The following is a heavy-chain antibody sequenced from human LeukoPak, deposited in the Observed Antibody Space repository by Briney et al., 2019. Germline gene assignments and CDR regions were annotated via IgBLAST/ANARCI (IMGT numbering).Heavy chain of an antibody. CDR3: ARVEYSSGWYSGYYYYMDV. D-gene: IGHD6-19*01. Sequence: GGTLRLSCAASGFTFSNFGMSWVRQAPGKGLEWVSAISGSGGSTYYADSVKGRFTISRDKSKNTLHLQMNSLRAEDTAVYYCARVEYSSGWYSGYYYYMDVWGKGTTVTVSS. J-gene: IGHJ6*03. CDR1: GFTFSNFG. V-gene: IGHV3-23*01. CDR2: ISGSGGST.